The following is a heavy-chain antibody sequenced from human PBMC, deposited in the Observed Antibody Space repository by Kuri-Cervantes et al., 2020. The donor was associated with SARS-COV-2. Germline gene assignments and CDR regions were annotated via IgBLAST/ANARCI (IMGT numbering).Heavy chain of an antibody. CDR3: ARVAGEGPIYYYYMDV. D-gene: IGHD3-10*01. CDR2: ICPSGTTK. Sequence: GESLKISCTASGFIFSDYYMTWIRQAPGKGLEWVSNICPSGTTKYYADSVKGRFTISRDNAKNSLYLHMNSLRGDDTAVYYCARVAGEGPIYYYYMDVWGKGTTVTVSS. CDR1: GFIFSDYY. J-gene: IGHJ6*03. V-gene: IGHV3-11*04.